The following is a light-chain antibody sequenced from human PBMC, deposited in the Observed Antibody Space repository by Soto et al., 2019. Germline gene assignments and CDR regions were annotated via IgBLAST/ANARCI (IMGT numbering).Light chain of an antibody. V-gene: IGLV2-8*01. J-gene: IGLJ1*01. CDR1: SSDVGGYNY. CDR2: EVN. CDR3: TSYAGGNNV. Sequence: QSALTQPPSASGSPGQSVTISCTGTSSDVGGYNYVSWYQQHPGKVPKLVVYEVNKRPSGVPDRFSGSKSGNTASLTVSGLQAEAEADYYCTSYAGGNNVFGTGTKLTVL.